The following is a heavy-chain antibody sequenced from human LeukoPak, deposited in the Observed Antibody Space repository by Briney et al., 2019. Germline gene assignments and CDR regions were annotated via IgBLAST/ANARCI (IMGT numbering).Heavy chain of an antibody. CDR1: GYTFTSYG. CDR2: ISAYNGNT. CDR3: ARYDILTGYTILDY. V-gene: IGHV1-18*01. J-gene: IGHJ4*02. D-gene: IGHD3-9*01. Sequence: ASVKVSCKASGYTFTSYGISWVRQAPGQGLECMGWISAYNGNTNYAQKFQGRVTMTTDTSTSTAYMELRSLRSDDTALYHCARYDILTGYTILDYWGQGTLVTVSS.